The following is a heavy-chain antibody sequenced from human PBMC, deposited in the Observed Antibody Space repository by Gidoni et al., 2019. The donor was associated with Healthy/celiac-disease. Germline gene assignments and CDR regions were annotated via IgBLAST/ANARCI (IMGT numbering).Heavy chain of an antibody. CDR2: ISAYNGNT. CDR1: GYTFTSYG. Sequence: QVQLVQSGAEVKKPGASVKVSCKASGYTFTSYGISWVRQAPGQGLEWMGWISAYNGNTNYAQKLQGRVTMTTDTSTSTAYMELRSLRSDDTAVYYCARDLGYYDSSGYPYYYYYYGMDVWGQGTTVTVSS. V-gene: IGHV1-18*01. CDR3: ARDLGYYDSSGYPYYYYYYGMDV. D-gene: IGHD3-22*01. J-gene: IGHJ6*02.